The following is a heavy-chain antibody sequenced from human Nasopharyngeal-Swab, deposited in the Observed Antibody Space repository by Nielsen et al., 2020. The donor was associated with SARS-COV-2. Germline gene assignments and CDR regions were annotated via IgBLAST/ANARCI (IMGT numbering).Heavy chain of an antibody. V-gene: IGHV1-8*01. CDR1: GYTFTFYD. CDR2: INPNSGNT. Sequence: ASVKVSCKASGYTFTFYDINWVRQATGQGLEWMGWINPNSGNTGYAQKFQGRVTMTRTTSISTAYMELSSLRSEDTAVYYCARGRRGLVDSATNEFDYWGQGTLVTVSS. CDR3: ARGRRGLVDSATNEFDY. D-gene: IGHD5-18*01. J-gene: IGHJ4*02.